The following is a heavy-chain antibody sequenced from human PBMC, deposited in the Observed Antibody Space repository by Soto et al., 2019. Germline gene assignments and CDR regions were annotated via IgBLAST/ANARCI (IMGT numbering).Heavy chain of an antibody. Sequence: QVQLVQSGAEVKKPGSSVKVSCKASGGTFSSYTISWVRQAPGQGLEWMGRIIPILGIANYAQKFQCRVTITADKSTSTADMELSSLRSEDTAVYYCARNRGGDCYSVGYWGQGTLVTVSS. CDR1: GGTFSSYT. CDR3: ARNRGGDCYSVGY. D-gene: IGHD2-21*02. CDR2: IIPILGIA. V-gene: IGHV1-69*02. J-gene: IGHJ4*02.